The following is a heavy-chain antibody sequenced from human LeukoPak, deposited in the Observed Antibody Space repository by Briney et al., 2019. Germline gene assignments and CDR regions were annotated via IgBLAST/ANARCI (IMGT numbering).Heavy chain of an antibody. Sequence: PSETLSLTCTVSGASISGYYCSWVRQPPGQGLEWIGYIYYSGTTSYNPSLRSRVTMSVDTSKNQFSLRLSPVTAADTAVYYCARHAPAHFDFLWGQGTLVTVSS. CDR2: IYYSGTT. J-gene: IGHJ4*02. CDR3: ARHAPAHFDFL. CDR1: GASISGYY. V-gene: IGHV4-59*08. D-gene: IGHD3-9*01.